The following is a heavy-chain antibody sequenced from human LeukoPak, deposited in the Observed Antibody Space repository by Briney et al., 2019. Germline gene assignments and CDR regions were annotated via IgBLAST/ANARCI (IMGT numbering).Heavy chain of an antibody. V-gene: IGHV4-34*01. D-gene: IGHD2-2*01. Sequence: SETLSLTCAVYGESFSGYYGSCIRQPPGKGLEWSGEINHSGSTNYNTSLKSRVTISVDTSKNQFSLKLSSVTAADTAVYYCARGLVKSVPATGDPTIDYWGQGTLVTVSS. J-gene: IGHJ4*02. CDR1: GESFSGYY. CDR2: INHSGST. CDR3: ARGLVKSVPATGDPTIDY.